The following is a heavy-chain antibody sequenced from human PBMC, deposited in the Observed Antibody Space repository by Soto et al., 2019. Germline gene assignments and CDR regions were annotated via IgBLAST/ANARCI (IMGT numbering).Heavy chain of an antibody. CDR3: ARETPSAAAAYYDHGLDV. D-gene: IGHD6-13*01. CDR1: GGTFSSYF. CDR2: IIPVFGTA. Sequence: QVQLVQSGAEVKKAGSSVKVSCKVSGGTFSSYFINWVRQAPGQGLEWVGGIIPVFGTASYAEKFQGRVTITADESTSTAYMELSRLRSDDTAVYYCARETPSAAAAYYDHGLDVWGQGTTVTVPS. J-gene: IGHJ6*02. V-gene: IGHV1-69*01.